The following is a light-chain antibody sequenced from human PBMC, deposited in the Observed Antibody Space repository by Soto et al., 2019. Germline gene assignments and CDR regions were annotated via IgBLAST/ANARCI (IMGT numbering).Light chain of an antibody. CDR3: QQYNKWPLT. CDR1: QSVSSN. J-gene: IGKJ4*01. V-gene: IGKV3-15*01. CDR2: GAS. Sequence: EIVMTQTPATLSVSPGERATLSCRASQSVSSNLAWYQHKPGQAASLLIHGASTRATGIPARFSGSGSGTEFTLTISSRQSEDFAVYYCQQYNKWPLTFGGGTKVEIK.